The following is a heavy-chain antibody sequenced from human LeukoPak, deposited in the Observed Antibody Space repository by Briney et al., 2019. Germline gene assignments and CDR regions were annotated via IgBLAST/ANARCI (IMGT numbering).Heavy chain of an antibody. CDR1: GFTFSDYY. Sequence: GGSLRLSCAASGFTFSDYYMSWIRQAPGKGLEWVPYISGSSTYTNYADSVKGRFTISRDNAKNSLYLVMNSLRAEDTAVYYCARGHIASWYNVENWGQGTLVTVSS. J-gene: IGHJ4*02. CDR3: ARGHIASWYNVEN. V-gene: IGHV3-11*06. CDR2: ISGSSTYT. D-gene: IGHD6-13*01.